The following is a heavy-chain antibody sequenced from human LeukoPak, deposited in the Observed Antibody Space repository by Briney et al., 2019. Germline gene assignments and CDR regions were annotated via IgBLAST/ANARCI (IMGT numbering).Heavy chain of an antibody. J-gene: IGHJ4*02. CDR1: GFTFTGYY. Sequence: GASVKVSCRTSGFTFTGYYAHWVRQAPGQGLEWMGRINPNSGETIYAERFQGRVTMTRDTSISTAYMELSSLRSDDTAVYYCARDLVGGIWSAAFWGQGSLVTVSS. D-gene: IGHD3-3*01. CDR3: ARDLVGGIWSAAF. V-gene: IGHV1-2*06. CDR2: INPNSGET.